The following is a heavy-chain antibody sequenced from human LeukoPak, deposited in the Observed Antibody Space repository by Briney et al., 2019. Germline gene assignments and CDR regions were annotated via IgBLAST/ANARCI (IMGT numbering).Heavy chain of an antibody. J-gene: IGHJ4*02. CDR3: ARDSPNYYDSSGYYLGIDY. D-gene: IGHD3-22*01. CDR2: ISAYNGNT. Sequence: GASVKVSCKASGYTFTGYYMHWVRQAPGQGLEWMGWISAYNGNTNYAQKLQGRVTMTTDTSTSTAYMELRSLRSDDTAVYYCARDSPNYYDSSGYYLGIDYWGQGTLVTVSS. CDR1: GYTFTGYY. V-gene: IGHV1-18*04.